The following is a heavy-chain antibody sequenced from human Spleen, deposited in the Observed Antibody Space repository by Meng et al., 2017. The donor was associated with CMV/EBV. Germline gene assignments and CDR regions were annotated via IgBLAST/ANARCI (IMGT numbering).Heavy chain of an antibody. D-gene: IGHD1-26*01. CDR2: INHSGST. CDR3: ARGLVGSIYGHLKWFDP. CDR1: VVSFSGYY. Sequence: SETLSLTCAVYVVSFSGYYWSCIRQPPGKGLAWIGEINHSGSTNYNPSLKSRVTISVDTSKNQFSLKLSSVTAADTALYYCARGLVGSIYGHLKWFDPWGQGILVTVSS. V-gene: IGHV4-34*01. J-gene: IGHJ5*02.